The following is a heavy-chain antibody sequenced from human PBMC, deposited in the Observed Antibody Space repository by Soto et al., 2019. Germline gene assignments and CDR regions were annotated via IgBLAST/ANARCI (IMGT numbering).Heavy chain of an antibody. V-gene: IGHV4-39*01. J-gene: IGHJ4*02. CDR2: IYYSGNT. D-gene: IGHD2-2*01. CDR3: SRLTNARPGDD. CDR1: GGSITSSNYH. Sequence: LSLTCTVSGGSITSSNYHWGWSRQPPGKGLEWIGTIYYSGNTYYNPSLKSRVTMSMDASKNQFSLTLSSVAVADTAVYYCSRLTNARPGDDWGQGTLVTVSS.